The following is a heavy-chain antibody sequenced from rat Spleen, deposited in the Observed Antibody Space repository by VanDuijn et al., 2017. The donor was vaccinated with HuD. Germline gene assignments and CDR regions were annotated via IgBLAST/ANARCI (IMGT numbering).Heavy chain of an antibody. J-gene: IGHJ4*01. V-gene: IGHV5S13*01. CDR3: VRLFRYYALMDA. Sequence: EVQLVESGGGLVQPVRSLKVSCAASGFTFTNYDMAWVRQAPTKGLEWIASIITGGGSTFYRDSVKGRFTISRDNATNNQYLQMDSLRSEDTATYYCVRLFRYYALMDAWGQGASVTVSS. CDR1: GFTFTNYD. CDR2: IITGGGST. D-gene: IGHD1-1*01.